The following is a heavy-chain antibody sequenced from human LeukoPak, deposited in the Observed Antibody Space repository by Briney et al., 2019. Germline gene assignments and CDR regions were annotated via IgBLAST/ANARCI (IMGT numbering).Heavy chain of an antibody. CDR2: INTNTGNP. CDR1: GYTFTSYA. V-gene: IGHV7-4-1*02. Sequence: ASVKVPCTASGYTFTSYAMNWVRQAPGQGLEWMGWINTNTGNPTYAQGFTGRFVFSLDTSVSTAYLQISSLKAEDTAVYYCARVGCSSTSCYPIDYWGQGTLVTVSS. CDR3: ARVGCSSTSCYPIDY. J-gene: IGHJ4*02. D-gene: IGHD2-2*01.